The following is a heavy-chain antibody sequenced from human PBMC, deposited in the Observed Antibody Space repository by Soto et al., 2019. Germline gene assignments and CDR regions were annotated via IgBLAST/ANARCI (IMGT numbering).Heavy chain of an antibody. D-gene: IGHD1-26*01. CDR2: ISSGGGSP. V-gene: IGHV3-23*01. CDR1: GFNFSDYA. J-gene: IGHJ4*02. Sequence: GGSLRLSCAASGFNFSDYAMSWVRQAPGKGLEWVSSISSGGGSPYYADSVKGRFTISRNNSKNTLFLQMNSLRAEDTAVYYCAKGDGRIVPRHFDYWGQGTLVTVSS. CDR3: AKGDGRIVPRHFDY.